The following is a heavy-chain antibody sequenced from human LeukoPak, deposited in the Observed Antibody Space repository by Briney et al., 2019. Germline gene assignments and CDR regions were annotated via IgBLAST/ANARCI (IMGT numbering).Heavy chain of an antibody. CDR2: IKHDGSET. CDR3: ARLGDSPPYYFDY. J-gene: IGHJ4*02. CDR1: GFTFSKYW. Sequence: GGSLRLSCAASGFTFSKYWMTWVRQAAGKGPEWVSSIKHDGSETYYVDSVKGRLTISRDNAKNSLYLQMNSLRAEDTAVYYCARLGDSPPYYFDYWGQGTLVTVSS. V-gene: IGHV3-7*04.